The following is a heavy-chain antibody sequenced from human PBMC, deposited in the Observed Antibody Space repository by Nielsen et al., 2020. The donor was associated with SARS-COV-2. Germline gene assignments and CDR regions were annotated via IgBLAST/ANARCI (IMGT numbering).Heavy chain of an antibody. CDR1: GGSIGSYY. CDR2: IFNTGST. CDR3: ARDRGQQLVPTY. V-gene: IGHV4-59*13. D-gene: IGHD6-13*01. J-gene: IGHJ4*02. Sequence: SETLSLTCTVFGGSIGSYYWSWIRQPPGKGLEWIGHIFNTGSTNYNPSLRSRVTILVDTSKNHFSLKLTSVTAADTAVYYCARDRGQQLVPTYWGQGTLVIVSP.